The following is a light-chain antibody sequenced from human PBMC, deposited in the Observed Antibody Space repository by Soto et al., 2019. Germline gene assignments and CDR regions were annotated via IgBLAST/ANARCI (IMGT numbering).Light chain of an antibody. CDR3: QQSNRAPLT. Sequence: DIHITHSPSSLSSSVLYRFTITWLTSQSISNYLNWYQQKPGKAPKLLIYGASSLQSGVPSRFSGSGSGTEFTLTISSLQPDDFATYYCQQSNRAPLTFGQGTRLEIK. J-gene: IGKJ5*01. V-gene: IGKV1-39*01. CDR1: QSISNY. CDR2: GAS.